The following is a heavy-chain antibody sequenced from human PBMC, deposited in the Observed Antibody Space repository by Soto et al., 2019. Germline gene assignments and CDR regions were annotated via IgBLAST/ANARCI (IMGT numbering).Heavy chain of an antibody. CDR3: ARSIAAVVDFDY. CDR1: GYTFTSYG. CDR2: ISAYNGNT. Sequence: QVQLVQSGAEVKKPGASVKVSCKSSGYTFTSYGISWVRQAPGKGLEWMGWISAYNGNTYYAQKLQGRVTMTTDTSTSTAYMELSRLRSDDTAVYYCARSIAAVVDFDYWGQGTLVTVSS. D-gene: IGHD6-13*01. V-gene: IGHV1-18*01. J-gene: IGHJ4*02.